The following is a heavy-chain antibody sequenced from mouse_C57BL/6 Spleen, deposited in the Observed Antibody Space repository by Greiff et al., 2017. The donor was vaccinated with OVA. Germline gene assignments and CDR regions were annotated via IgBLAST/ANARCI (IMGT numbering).Heavy chain of an antibody. Sequence: VQLQQSGAELVRPGTSVKVSCKASGYAFTSYLIEWVKQRPGQGLEWIGVIYPGSGGTNYNEKFKGKATLTADKSSSTDYMQLSSLTSEDSAVYFCARGYGAARVDYFDYWGQGTTLTVSS. V-gene: IGHV1-54*01. J-gene: IGHJ2*01. D-gene: IGHD3-1*01. CDR2: IYPGSGGT. CDR1: GYAFTSYL. CDR3: ARGYGAARVDYFDY.